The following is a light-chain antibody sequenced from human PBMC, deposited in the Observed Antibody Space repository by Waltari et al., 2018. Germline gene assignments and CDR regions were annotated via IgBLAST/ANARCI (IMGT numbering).Light chain of an antibody. J-gene: IGKJ4*01. CDR2: DAS. CDR3: QQRSNWPT. CDR1: QSVSSS. V-gene: IGKV3-11*01. Sequence: EIVLTQSPATLSLSPGERATLSCRASQSVSSSLGWYQQKPGQAPRLLIYDASNRATGIPARFSGSGSGTDFTLTISSLEPEDFAVYYCQQRSNWPTFGGGTKMEIK.